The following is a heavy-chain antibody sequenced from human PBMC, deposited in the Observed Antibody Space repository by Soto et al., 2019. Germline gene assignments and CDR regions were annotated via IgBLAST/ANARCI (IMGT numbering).Heavy chain of an antibody. CDR1: GLTFTSYA. CDR3: ARFHGDNGDFDY. Sequence: EVQLLESGGGLVQPGGSLRLSCAASGLTFTSYAMSWVRQAPGKGLEWVSAISGSGGSTYHADSVKGRFTISRDNSNNTLDLQMNSLRAEDTAIYYCARFHGDNGDFDYWGQGTLVTVSS. J-gene: IGHJ4*02. CDR2: ISGSGGST. V-gene: IGHV3-23*01. D-gene: IGHD7-27*01.